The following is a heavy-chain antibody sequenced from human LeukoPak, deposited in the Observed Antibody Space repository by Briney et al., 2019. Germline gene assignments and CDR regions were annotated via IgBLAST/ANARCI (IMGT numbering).Heavy chain of an antibody. V-gene: IGHV3-9*01. J-gene: IGHJ4*02. Sequence: GRSLRLSCAASGFPFDEHAMHWVRQGPGKGLEWVSGISYSSETIGYVDSVKGRFTISRDNSKNTLYLQMNSLRAEDTAVYYCAKASTYYYDSSGYYSDPFDYWGQGTLVTVSS. D-gene: IGHD3-22*01. CDR2: ISYSSETI. CDR1: GFPFDEHA. CDR3: AKASTYYYDSSGYYSDPFDY.